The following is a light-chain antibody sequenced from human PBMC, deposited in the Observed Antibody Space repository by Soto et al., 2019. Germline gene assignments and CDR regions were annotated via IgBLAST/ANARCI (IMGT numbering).Light chain of an antibody. V-gene: IGKV1-17*01. CDR3: LQHYAFPFT. CDR2: TIS. Sequence: DIQMTQSPFSLSASVGGRVTIXXRASQDIGTSLDWFQQKPGTAPKRXIYTISDLQSGVPSRFSGGGSGTEFTLTISSLQPEDSATYYCLQHYAFPFTFGPGTKVDI. J-gene: IGKJ3*01. CDR1: QDIGTS.